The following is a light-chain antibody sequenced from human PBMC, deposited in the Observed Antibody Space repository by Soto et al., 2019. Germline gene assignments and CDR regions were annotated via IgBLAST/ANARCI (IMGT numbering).Light chain of an antibody. V-gene: IGKV3-20*01. CDR2: GAS. CDR3: QQYGVSMFT. Sequence: DIVLTQSPGTLSLSPGERATLSCRASQTVRDGYLAGYQQKPGQAPRLFIYGASARATGIPDRFSGSGSGTYFTLTISGLEPEDFAVYYCQQYGVSMFTFGQGAKLEIK. CDR1: QTVRDGY. J-gene: IGKJ2*01.